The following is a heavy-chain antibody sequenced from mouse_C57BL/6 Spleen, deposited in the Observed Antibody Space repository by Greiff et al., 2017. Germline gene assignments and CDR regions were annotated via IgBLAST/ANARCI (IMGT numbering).Heavy chain of an antibody. Sequence: QVQLQQPGAELVMPGASVKLSCKASGYTFTSYWMHWVKQRPGQGLEWIGEIDPSDSYTNYNQKFKGKSTLTVDKSSSTAYKQLSSLTSEDSAVYYCARRPYYDYPWFAYWGQGTLVTVSA. D-gene: IGHD2-4*01. CDR3: ARRPYYDYPWFAY. V-gene: IGHV1-69*01. CDR1: GYTFTSYW. CDR2: IDPSDSYT. J-gene: IGHJ3*01.